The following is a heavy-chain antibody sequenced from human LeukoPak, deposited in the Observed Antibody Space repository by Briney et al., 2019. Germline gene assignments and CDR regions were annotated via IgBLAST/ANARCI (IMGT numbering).Heavy chain of an antibody. CDR2: IYHSGST. CDR1: GGSISSSNW. CDR3: AQRETDYYGSGSYYGY. J-gene: IGHJ4*02. Sequence: SESLSLACAVSGGSISSSNWWSWVRQPPGKGREGVGEIYHSGSTNYNPSLKSRVTISLDKSKNQFSLKLSSVTAADTAVYYCAQRETDYYGSGSYYGYWGQGTLVTVSS. D-gene: IGHD3-10*01. V-gene: IGHV4-4*02.